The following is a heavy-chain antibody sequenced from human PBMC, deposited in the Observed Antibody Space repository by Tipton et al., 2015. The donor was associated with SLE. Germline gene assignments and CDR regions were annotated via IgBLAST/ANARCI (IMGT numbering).Heavy chain of an antibody. V-gene: IGHV4-34*01. CDR3: ARLLRYFDWLNGIDY. Sequence: TLSLTCAVYGGYFSGYYWRWIRQPPGKGLEWIGEISHSGRTGYNPSLKSRVTISVDTSKNQFSLRLTSVTAADTAVYYCARLLRYFDWLNGIDYWGQGTLVTVSS. CDR1: GGYFSGYY. J-gene: IGHJ4*02. CDR2: ISHSGRT. D-gene: IGHD3-9*01.